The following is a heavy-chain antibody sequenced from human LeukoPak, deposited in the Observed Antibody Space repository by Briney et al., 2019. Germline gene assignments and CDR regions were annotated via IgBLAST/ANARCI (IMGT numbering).Heavy chain of an antibody. J-gene: IGHJ5*02. V-gene: IGHV4-59*01. CDR3: ARDGVTQTEGFDP. CDR1: GDSITNYF. Sequence: PSETLSLTCTVSGDSITNYFWSWIRQPPGKGLKWIGYIYYTGNTNYKPSLKSRVTISVDTSTNQFSLRLRSVTAADTAVYYCARDGVTQTEGFDPWGQGTLVTVSS. CDR2: IYYTGNT. D-gene: IGHD2-8*01.